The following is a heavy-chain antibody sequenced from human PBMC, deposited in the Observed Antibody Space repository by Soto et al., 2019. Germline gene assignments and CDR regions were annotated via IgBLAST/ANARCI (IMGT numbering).Heavy chain of an antibody. Sequence: SETLSLTCTVSGGSISSYYWSWIRQPPGKGLEWIGYIYYSGSTNYNPSLESRVTISVDTSKNQFSLKLSSVTAADTAVYYCAKAAAGKRHFQHWGQGTLVTVSS. V-gene: IGHV4-59*01. CDR3: AKAAAGKRHFQH. D-gene: IGHD6-13*01. CDR1: GGSISSYY. J-gene: IGHJ1*01. CDR2: IYYSGST.